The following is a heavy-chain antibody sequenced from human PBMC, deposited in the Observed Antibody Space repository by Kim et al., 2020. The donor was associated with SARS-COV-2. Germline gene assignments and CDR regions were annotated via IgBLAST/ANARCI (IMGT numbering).Heavy chain of an antibody. CDR3: ARFGHASRYYSSTPNWFDP. V-gene: IGHV4-34*01. D-gene: IGHD6-13*01. CDR2: INHSGST. CDR1: GGSFSGYY. Sequence: SETLSLTCAVYGGSFSGYYWSWIRQPPGKGLEWIGEINHSGSTNYNPSLKSRVTISVDTSKNQFSLKLSSVTAADTAVYYCARFGHASRYYSSTPNWFDP. J-gene: IGHJ5*02.